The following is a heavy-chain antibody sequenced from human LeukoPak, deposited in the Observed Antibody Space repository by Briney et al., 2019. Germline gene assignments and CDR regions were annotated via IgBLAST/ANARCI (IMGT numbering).Heavy chain of an antibody. D-gene: IGHD6-13*01. V-gene: IGHV1-8*03. CDR2: MNPNSGNT. J-gene: IGHJ4*02. CDR3: ARGAYSSGWYGDNDY. CDR1: GYTFTSYE. Sequence: GASVKVSCKASGYTFTSYEMNWVRQATGQGLEWMGWMNPNSGNTGYAQKFQGRVTITRNTSISTAYLELSSLRSEDTGVYYCARGAYSSGWYGDNDYWGQGTLDTVSS.